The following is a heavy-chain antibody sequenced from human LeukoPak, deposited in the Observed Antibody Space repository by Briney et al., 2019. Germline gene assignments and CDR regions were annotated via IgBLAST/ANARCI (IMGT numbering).Heavy chain of an antibody. J-gene: IGHJ3*02. Sequence: ASVKVSCKASGYTFTSYDINWVRQATGQGLEWMGWMNPNSGNAGYAQKFQGRVTITRNTSISTAYMELSSLRSEDTAVYYCARGYERVTDYYDSSGYYAFDIWGQGTMVTVSS. V-gene: IGHV1-8*03. CDR2: MNPNSGNA. D-gene: IGHD3-22*01. CDR3: ARGYERVTDYYDSSGYYAFDI. CDR1: GYTFTSYD.